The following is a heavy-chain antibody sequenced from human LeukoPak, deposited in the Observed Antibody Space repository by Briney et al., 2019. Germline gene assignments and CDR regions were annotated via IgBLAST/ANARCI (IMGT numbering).Heavy chain of an antibody. Sequence: GGSLRLSCAGYGFTFSSHDMNWVRQAPGKGLEWVSYIRSSSSTIYYADSVKGRFTISRDNAKNSLYLQMNSLRAEDTAVYYCARDSGTANYYDSSGYHQFDYWGQGTLVTVSS. CDR1: GFTFSSHD. J-gene: IGHJ4*02. V-gene: IGHV3-48*01. D-gene: IGHD3-22*01. CDR3: ARDSGTANYYDSSGYHQFDY. CDR2: IRSSSSTI.